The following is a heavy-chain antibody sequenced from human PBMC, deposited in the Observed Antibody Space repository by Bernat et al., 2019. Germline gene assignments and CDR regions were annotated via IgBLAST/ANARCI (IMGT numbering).Heavy chain of an antibody. V-gene: IGHV3-30*02. CDR1: GFTFSTYG. D-gene: IGHD1-1*01. Sequence: QVQLVESGGGVVQPGGSLRLSCAASGFTFSTYGMHWVRQAPGKGLEWVAFIRFDGSNQYYADSVKGRFTVSRDNSKNTLFLQMNRVRHGDTAMYYCARELNGGLEYWGQGTLVSVSS. CDR3: ARELNGGLEY. CDR2: IRFDGSNQ. J-gene: IGHJ4*02.